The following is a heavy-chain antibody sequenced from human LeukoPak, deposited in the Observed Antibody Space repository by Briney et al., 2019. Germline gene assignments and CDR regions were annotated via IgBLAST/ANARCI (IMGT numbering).Heavy chain of an antibody. CDR2: FSGSGGST. V-gene: IGHV3-23*01. CDR3: ARDRQLEFGGYDAFDI. Sequence: PGGSLRVSCAATGCPFRSYAMSLVRQAAGNGLHRVSAFSGSGGSTYYADSVKGRFTISRDNSKNTLYLQMNSLRAEDTAVYYCARDRQLEFGGYDAFDIWGQGTMVTVSS. D-gene: IGHD1-1*01. J-gene: IGHJ3*02. CDR1: GCPFRSYA.